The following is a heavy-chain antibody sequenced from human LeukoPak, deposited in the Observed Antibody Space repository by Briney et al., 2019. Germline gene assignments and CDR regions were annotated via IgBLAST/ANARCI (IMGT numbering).Heavy chain of an antibody. D-gene: IGHD3-22*01. CDR2: INSDEINT. V-gene: IGHV3-74*01. CDR3: ARDLGQYYDASDNWFDP. J-gene: IGHJ5*02. Sequence: GGSLRLSCAASGFTFRNYWMHWVRQAPGKGLVWVSRINSDEINTSYADSVKRRFTISRDNAKNTVNLQMKNRRADDTAVYYCARDLGQYYDASDNWFDPWGEGTLVTVSS. CDR1: GFTFRNYW.